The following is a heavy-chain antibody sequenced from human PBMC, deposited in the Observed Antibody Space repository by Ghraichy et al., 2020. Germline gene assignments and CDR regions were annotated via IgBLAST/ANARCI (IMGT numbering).Heavy chain of an antibody. Sequence: SETLSLTCTVSGGSISSYYWSWIRQPPGKGLEWIGYIYYSGSTNYNPSLKSRVTISVDTSKNQFSLKLSFVTAADTAVYYCAGDYGDYEVGFDYWGQGTLVTVSS. CDR1: GGSISSYY. D-gene: IGHD4-17*01. CDR3: AGDYGDYEVGFDY. J-gene: IGHJ4*02. CDR2: IYYSGST. V-gene: IGHV4-59*01.